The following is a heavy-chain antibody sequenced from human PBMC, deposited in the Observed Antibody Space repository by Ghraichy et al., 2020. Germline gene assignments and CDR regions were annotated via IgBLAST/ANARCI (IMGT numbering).Heavy chain of an antibody. CDR2: IYYSGSN. CDR3: ARLRYDSSGYYDFDH. J-gene: IGHJ4*02. Sequence: SETLSLTCTVSGGSINSSTYYWGRIRQPPGKGLEWMGCIYYSGSNYDNLYLKSRVTVSVDTSKNQFSLKLSSATAADTAVYYCARLRYDSSGYYDFDHWGQRALVTVSP. D-gene: IGHD3-22*01. CDR1: GGSINSSTYY. V-gene: IGHV4-39*01.